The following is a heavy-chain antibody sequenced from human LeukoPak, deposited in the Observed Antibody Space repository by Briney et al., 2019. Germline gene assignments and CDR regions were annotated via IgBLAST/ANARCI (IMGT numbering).Heavy chain of an antibody. Sequence: GGSLRLSCAASGFTFSSYAMSWVRQAPGKGLEWVSAISGSGGSTYYADSLKGRFAISRDSSQNTLYLQMNSLRAEDTAVYYCAKCSGSYWFWGQGTLVTVSS. CDR2: ISGSGGST. D-gene: IGHD1-26*01. CDR3: AKCSGSYWF. CDR1: GFTFSSYA. J-gene: IGHJ4*02. V-gene: IGHV3-23*01.